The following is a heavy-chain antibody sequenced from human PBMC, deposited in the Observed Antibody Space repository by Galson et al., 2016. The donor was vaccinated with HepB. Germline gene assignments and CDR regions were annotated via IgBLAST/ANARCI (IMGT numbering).Heavy chain of an antibody. Sequence: SLRLSCAASGFTFSSYSMNWVRQAPGKGLEWVSSISSSSSYIYYADSVKGRFTISRDNAKNSLYLQMNSLRAEDTAVYYCARSNDYGDYYFDYWDQGTLVTVSS. CDR1: GFTFSSYS. CDR2: ISSSSSYI. J-gene: IGHJ4*02. V-gene: IGHV3-21*01. CDR3: ARSNDYGDYYFDY. D-gene: IGHD4-17*01.